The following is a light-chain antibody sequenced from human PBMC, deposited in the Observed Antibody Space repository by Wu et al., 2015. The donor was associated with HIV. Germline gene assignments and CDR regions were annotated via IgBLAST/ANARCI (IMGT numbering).Light chain of an antibody. Sequence: EIVLTQSPVTLSLSPGERATFSCRASQTFNSFLAWYQQKPGQAPRLLIYGASSRATGIPDRFSGSGSGTDFTLTISRLEPEDFAVYYCQQYGSSLTWTFGQGTKVEIK. CDR1: QTFNSF. CDR2: GAS. V-gene: IGKV3-20*01. J-gene: IGKJ1*01. CDR3: QQYGSSLTWT.